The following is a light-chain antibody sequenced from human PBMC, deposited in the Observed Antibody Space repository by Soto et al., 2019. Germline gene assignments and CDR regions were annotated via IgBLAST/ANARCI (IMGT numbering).Light chain of an antibody. CDR2: DAS. J-gene: IGKJ4*01. CDR1: QIVTNY. Sequence: EIVLTQSPATLSLSPGERANLSCRASQIVTNYLAWYQQKPGQAPRLLIYDASNRATGIPARFSGSGSGTDFTLTISSLGPEDFAVYYCQQSSTWPLTFGGGTRVEIK. V-gene: IGKV3-11*01. CDR3: QQSSTWPLT.